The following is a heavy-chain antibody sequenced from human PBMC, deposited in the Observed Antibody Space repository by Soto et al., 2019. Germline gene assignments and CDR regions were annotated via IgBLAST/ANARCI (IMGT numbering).Heavy chain of an antibody. Sequence: GESLKISCKGSGYSFTSYWIGWVRQMPGKGLEWMGIIYPGDSDTRYSQSFQGQVTISADKSISTAYLQWSSLKDSDTAMYYCARQSRPIPNYYCGMDVWGQGTTVTVSS. CDR2: IYPGDSDT. CDR1: GYSFTSYW. J-gene: IGHJ6*02. CDR3: ARQSRPIPNYYCGMDV. D-gene: IGHD2-2*02. V-gene: IGHV5-51*01.